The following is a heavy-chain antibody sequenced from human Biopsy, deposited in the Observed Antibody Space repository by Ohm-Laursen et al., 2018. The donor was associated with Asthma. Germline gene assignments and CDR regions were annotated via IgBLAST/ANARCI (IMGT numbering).Heavy chain of an antibody. CDR2: ISWNSGNI. D-gene: IGHD3-22*01. Sequence: SLRLSCAASGFTFDDCAMHWVRQAPGKGLEWVSSISWNSGNIDYAVSVKGRFTISRDNAKNSLYLQMQSLRPEDTAFYYCAKSADYYDSTDYLDFWGRGALVTVSS. CDR1: GFTFDDCA. V-gene: IGHV3-9*01. J-gene: IGHJ4*01. CDR3: AKSADYYDSTDYLDF.